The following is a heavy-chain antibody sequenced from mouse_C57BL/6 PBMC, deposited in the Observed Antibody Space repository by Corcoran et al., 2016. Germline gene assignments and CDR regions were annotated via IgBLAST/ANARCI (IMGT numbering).Heavy chain of an antibody. V-gene: IGHV1-76*01. J-gene: IGHJ3*01. CDR3: ARRVDYDYDVFAY. CDR1: GYTFTDYY. CDR2: IYPGSGNT. Sequence: QVQLKQSGAELVRPGASVKLSCKASGYTFTDYYINWVKQRPGQGLEWIARIYPGSGNTYYHEKFKGKATLTAEKSSSTAYMQLSSLTSEDSAVYFCARRVDYDYDVFAYWGQGTLVTVSA. D-gene: IGHD2-4*01.